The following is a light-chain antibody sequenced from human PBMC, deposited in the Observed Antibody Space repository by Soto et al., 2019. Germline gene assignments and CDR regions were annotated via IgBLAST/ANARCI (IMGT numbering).Light chain of an antibody. CDR1: SSDVGSYNL. Sequence: QSVLTQPASVSGSPGQSITISCTGTSSDVGSYNLVSWYQQHPGKATKLMIYEVSKRPSGVSNRFSGSKSGNTASLTISWLQAEDEADYYCCSYAGSGTYVFGTGTKVTVL. CDR3: CSYAGSGTYV. CDR2: EVS. V-gene: IGLV2-23*02. J-gene: IGLJ1*01.